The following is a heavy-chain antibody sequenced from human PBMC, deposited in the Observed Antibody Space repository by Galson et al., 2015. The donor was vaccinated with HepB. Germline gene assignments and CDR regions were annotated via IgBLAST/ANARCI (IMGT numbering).Heavy chain of an antibody. CDR1: GYTFTNYD. CDR2: MNPNSGNT. Sequence: SVKVSCKASGYTFTNYDFNWVRQATGQGLEWMGWMNPNSGNTGYVQKFQGRVTMTRNTPISTAYMDLSSLRSEDTAVYYCARGKYSGYDGHYYYGMDVWGQGTTVTVSS. D-gene: IGHD5-12*01. J-gene: IGHJ6*02. V-gene: IGHV1-8*01. CDR3: ARGKYSGYDGHYYYGMDV.